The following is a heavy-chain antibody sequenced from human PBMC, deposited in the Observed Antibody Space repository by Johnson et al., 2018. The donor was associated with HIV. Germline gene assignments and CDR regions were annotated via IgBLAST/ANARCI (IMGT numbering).Heavy chain of an antibody. J-gene: IGHJ3*02. Sequence: MLLVESGGGLVKPGGSLRLSCAASGFTFSNAWMSWVRQVPGKGLEWVGRIKSKTDDGTTDYAAAVKGRFTSSREDSQKPLYLELNSLKTEDTAVYYCTSEAGIHLWLIDAFDIWGQGTMVTVSS. D-gene: IGHD5-18*01. V-gene: IGHV3-15*05. CDR2: IKSKTDDGTT. CDR3: TSEAGIHLWLIDAFDI. CDR1: GFTFSNAW.